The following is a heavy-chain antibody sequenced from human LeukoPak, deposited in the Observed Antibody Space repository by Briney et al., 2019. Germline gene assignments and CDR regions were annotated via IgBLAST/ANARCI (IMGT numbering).Heavy chain of an antibody. J-gene: IGHJ5*02. CDR1: GGSISSYY. CDR3: ARAGYSSGENWFDP. D-gene: IGHD6-19*01. V-gene: IGHV4-59*08. CDR2: IYYSGST. Sequence: PETLSLTCTVSGGSISSYYWSWIRQPPGKGLEWIGYIYYSGSTNYNPSLKSRVTISVDTSKNQFSLKLSSVTAADTAVYYCARAGYSSGENWFDPWGQGTLVTVSS.